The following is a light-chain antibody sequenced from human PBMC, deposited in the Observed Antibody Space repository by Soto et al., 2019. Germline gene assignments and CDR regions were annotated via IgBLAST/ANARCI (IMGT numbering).Light chain of an antibody. V-gene: IGKV3-15*01. CDR3: QQYNYWPS. Sequence: EIVMTQSPDTLSVSPGERATLSCRASQSLTSNLAWYQQKPGQAPRLLIYRASIRATGIPARFSGSVSGTEFTLTVDSLQSEDFAVYYCQQYNYWPSFDQGTKVEIK. CDR1: QSLTSN. CDR2: RAS. J-gene: IGKJ1*01.